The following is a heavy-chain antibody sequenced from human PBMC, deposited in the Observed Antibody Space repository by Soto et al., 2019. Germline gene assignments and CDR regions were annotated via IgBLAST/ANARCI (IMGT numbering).Heavy chain of an antibody. D-gene: IGHD2-15*01. CDR1: GYSFTSYW. V-gene: IGHV5-51*01. CDR2: IYPGDSDT. Sequence: PGESLQLSGQGSGYSFTSYWIGWVRQMPWKRLEWMLIIYPGDSDTRYSPSFQGQVTISADKSISTAYLQWSSLKASDTAMYYCARLPRYCSGGSCYSGYYYYYGMDVWGQGTTVTSP. J-gene: IGHJ6*02. CDR3: ARLPRYCSGGSCYSGYYYYYGMDV.